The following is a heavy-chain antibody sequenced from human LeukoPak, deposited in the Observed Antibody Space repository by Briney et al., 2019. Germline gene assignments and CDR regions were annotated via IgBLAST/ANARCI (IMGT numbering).Heavy chain of an antibody. V-gene: IGHV3-23*01. D-gene: IGHD3-10*01. CDR1: GFTFSTYA. J-gene: IGHJ3*02. CDR2: TSGSGATT. Sequence: GGSLRLSCAASGFTFSTYAMSWVRQAPGKGLEWVSGTSGSGATTYYADSAKGRFTISRDNSKNTLYVQMNSLRAEDTAVYYCAKSVGIIRRGAFDIWGQGTMVTVSS. CDR3: AKSVGIIRRGAFDI.